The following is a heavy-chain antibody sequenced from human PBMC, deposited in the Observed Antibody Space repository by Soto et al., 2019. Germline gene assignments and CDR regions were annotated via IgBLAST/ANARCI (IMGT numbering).Heavy chain of an antibody. CDR1: GFTFSSYS. D-gene: IGHD2-2*01. J-gene: IGHJ6*02. V-gene: IGHV3-21*01. Sequence: EVQLVESGGGLVKPGGSLRLSCAASGFTFSSYSMNWVRQAPGKGLEWVSSISSSSSYIYYADSVKGRFTISRDNAKNSLYLQMNSLRAEDTAVYYRARDGGVVVPAASLLWEADYYYGMDVWGQGTTVTVSS. CDR3: ARDGGVVVPAASLLWEADYYYGMDV. CDR2: ISSSSSYI.